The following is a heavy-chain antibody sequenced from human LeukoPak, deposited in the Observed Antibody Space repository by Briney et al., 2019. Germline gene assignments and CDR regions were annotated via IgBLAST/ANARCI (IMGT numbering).Heavy chain of an antibody. J-gene: IGHJ5*02. CDR2: MNPNSGNT. CDR3: ARPMTRRNNWFDP. V-gene: IGHV1-8*01. CDR1: GYTFTSYD. D-gene: IGHD3-22*01. Sequence: ASVKVSCKASGYTFTSYDINWVRQATGQGFEWMGWMNPNSGNTGYAQKFQGRVTMTRNTSISTAYMELSSLRSEDTAVYYCARPMTRRNNWFDPWGQGTLVTVSS.